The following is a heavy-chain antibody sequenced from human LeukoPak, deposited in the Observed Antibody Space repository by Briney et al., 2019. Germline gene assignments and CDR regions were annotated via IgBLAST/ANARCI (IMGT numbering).Heavy chain of an antibody. Sequence: SETLSLTCTVSGGPISSSSYYWGWIRQPPGEGLEWIGSIYYSGSTYYNPSLKSRVTISVDTSKNQFSLKLSSVTAADTAVYYCARARDCSGGSCIDYWGQGTLVTVSS. CDR3: ARARDCSGGSCIDY. J-gene: IGHJ4*02. D-gene: IGHD2-15*01. V-gene: IGHV4-39*07. CDR1: GGPISSSSYY. CDR2: IYYSGST.